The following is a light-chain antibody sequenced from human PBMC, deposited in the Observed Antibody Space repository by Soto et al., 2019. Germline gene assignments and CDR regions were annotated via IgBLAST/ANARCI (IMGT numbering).Light chain of an antibody. J-gene: IGKJ5*01. CDR1: QSVINN. CDR2: YAS. Sequence: EIVMTQSPATLSVSPGERVTISCRASQSVINNLAWYQHKPGQAPRLLISYASTGATGIPARFSGSGSGAEFTLTISRLEPEDFAVYYCQQYGSSPPITFGQGTRLEIK. CDR3: QQYGSSPPIT. V-gene: IGKV3-15*01.